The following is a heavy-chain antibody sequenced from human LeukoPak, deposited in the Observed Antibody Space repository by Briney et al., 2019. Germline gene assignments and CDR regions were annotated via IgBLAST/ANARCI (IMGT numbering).Heavy chain of an antibody. D-gene: IGHD4-17*01. Sequence: PSETLSLTCTVSGGSISSYYWSWIRQPPGKGLEWIGYIYYSGSTNYNPSLKSRVTISVDTSKNQFSLKLSSVTAADTAVYYCAREDYGDYGLRNWGQGTLVTVSS. J-gene: IGHJ4*02. V-gene: IGHV4-59*01. CDR1: GGSISSYY. CDR2: IYYSGST. CDR3: AREDYGDYGLRN.